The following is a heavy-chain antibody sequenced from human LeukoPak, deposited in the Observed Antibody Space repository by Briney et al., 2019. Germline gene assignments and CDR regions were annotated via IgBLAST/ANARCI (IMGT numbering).Heavy chain of an antibody. D-gene: IGHD6-13*01. J-gene: IGHJ4*02. Sequence: GSVKVSCKASGYTFTRYGVSWVRQAPGQGLEWMGWIRGDNGNTNYAQNFQGRVTMTTDTPSSTAYMEVRSLRSDDTAVYYCARSFRAIAAADNWGQGTLVTVSS. CDR1: GYTFTRYG. CDR2: IRGDNGNT. V-gene: IGHV1-18*01. CDR3: ARSFRAIAAADN.